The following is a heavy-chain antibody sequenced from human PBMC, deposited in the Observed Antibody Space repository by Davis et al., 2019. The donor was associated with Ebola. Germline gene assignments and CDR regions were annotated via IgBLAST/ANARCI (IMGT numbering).Heavy chain of an antibody. V-gene: IGHV3-30-3*01. Sequence: GESLKISCAASGFTFSSYAMHWVRQAPGKGLEWVAVISYDGSNKYYADSVKGRFTISRDNSKNTLYLQMNSLRAEDTAVYYCAKDWGPYYGDEMIYYYYGMDVWGKGTTVTVSS. CDR3: AKDWGPYYGDEMIYYYYGMDV. CDR2: ISYDGSNK. CDR1: GFTFSSYA. J-gene: IGHJ6*04. D-gene: IGHD4-17*01.